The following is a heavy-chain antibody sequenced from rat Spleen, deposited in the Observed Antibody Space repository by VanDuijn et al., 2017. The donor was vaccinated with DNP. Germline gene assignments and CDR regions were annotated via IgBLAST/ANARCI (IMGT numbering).Heavy chain of an antibody. D-gene: IGHD1-12*01. CDR3: TTLMPA. Sequence: EVQLVESGGGLVQPGNSLKLSCAASGFTFSDFYMAWVRQAPTKGLEWVASNSFDGGRTYYADSVKGRLTISRDNAKSSLYLQMDSLRSEDTLTYYRTTLMPAWRQGTSVTVS. J-gene: IGHJ4*01. V-gene: IGHV5-20*01. CDR2: NSFDGGRT. CDR1: GFTFSDFY.